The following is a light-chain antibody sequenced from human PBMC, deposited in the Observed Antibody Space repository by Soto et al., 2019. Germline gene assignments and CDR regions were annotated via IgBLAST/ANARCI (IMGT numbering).Light chain of an antibody. V-gene: IGKV3-20*01. CDR1: ESVRNNY. J-gene: IGKJ3*01. CDR3: QQYDSSPIFT. Sequence: EIVLTQSPGTLSLSPGERAALSCSASESVRNNYLAWYQQKPGQTPRLLIYAASSRATGIPDRFSGSGSGKDFTLTISTLEPEDFALYYCQQYDSSPIFTFGHGTKVDIK. CDR2: AAS.